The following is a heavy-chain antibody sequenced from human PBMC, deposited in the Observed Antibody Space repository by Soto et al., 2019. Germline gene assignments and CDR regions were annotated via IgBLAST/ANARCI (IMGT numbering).Heavy chain of an antibody. CDR3: ARETGSGGFDY. V-gene: IGHV1-2*04. J-gene: IGHJ4*02. Sequence: QVQLVQSGAEVKKPGASVKVSCKASGYTFTGYYMHWVRQAPGQGLEWMGWINPNRGGTNYAQKFQGWVTMTRDTSISPAYMELSRLRSDDTAVYSCARETGSGGFDYWGQGTLVTVSS. CDR2: INPNRGGT. CDR1: GYTFTGYY. D-gene: IGHD1-1*01.